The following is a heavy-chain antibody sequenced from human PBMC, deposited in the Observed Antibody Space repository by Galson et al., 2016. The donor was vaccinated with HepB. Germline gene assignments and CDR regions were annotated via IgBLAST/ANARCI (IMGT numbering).Heavy chain of an antibody. CDR1: GFTFRNYW. D-gene: IGHD4-23*01. CDR3: AKHLPYGGNSRSPDY. J-gene: IGHJ4*02. Sequence: SLRLSCAASGFTFRNYWMHWVRQVPRKGLVWVARINSDGSGKNYADSVKGRFTISRDNAKNTLYLQMNSLRAEDTAVYYCAKHLPYGGNSRSPDYWGQGTLVTVSS. CDR2: INSDGSGK. V-gene: IGHV3-74*01.